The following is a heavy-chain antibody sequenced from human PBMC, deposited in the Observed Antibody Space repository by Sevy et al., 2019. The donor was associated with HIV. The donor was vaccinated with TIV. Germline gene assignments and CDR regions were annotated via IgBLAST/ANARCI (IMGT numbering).Heavy chain of an antibody. D-gene: IGHD2-2*01. CDR2: ISSSSTI. J-gene: IGHJ6*02. Sequence: GGSLRLSCAASGFTFSSYSMNWVRQAPGKGLEWVSYISSSSTIYYADSVKGRFTISRDNAKNSLYLQMNSLRDEETAVYYCARSIKDCSSTSCYFVGMDVWGQGTTVTVSS. CDR3: ARSIKDCSSTSCYFVGMDV. V-gene: IGHV3-48*02. CDR1: GFTFSSYS.